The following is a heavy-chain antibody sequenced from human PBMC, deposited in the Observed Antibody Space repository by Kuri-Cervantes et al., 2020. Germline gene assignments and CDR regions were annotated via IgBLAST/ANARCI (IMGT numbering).Heavy chain of an antibody. CDR1: GGSFSGYY. D-gene: IGHD3-22*01. CDR2: IYHSGST. CDR3: ARAPPYSYDSSGYPLYYFDY. Sequence: GSLRLSCAVYGGSFSGYYWSWIRQPPGKGLEWIGEIYHSGSTNYNPSLKSRVTISVDTSKNQFSLKLSSVTAADTAVYYCARAPPYSYDSSGYPLYYFDYWGQGTLVTVSS. V-gene: IGHV4-34*01. J-gene: IGHJ4*02.